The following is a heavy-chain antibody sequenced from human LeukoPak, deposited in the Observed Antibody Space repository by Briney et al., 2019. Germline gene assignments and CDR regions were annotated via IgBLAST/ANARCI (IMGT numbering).Heavy chain of an antibody. CDR2: IYYSGST. J-gene: IGHJ4*02. Sequence: PSETLSLTCTVSGGSISSYYWSWIRQPPGKGLEWIGYIYYSGSTNYNPSLKSRVTISVDTSKNQFSLKLSSVTAADTAVYYCARDVMCSGGSCYLDYWGQGTLVTVSS. V-gene: IGHV4-59*12. CDR3: ARDVMCSGGSCYLDY. D-gene: IGHD2-15*01. CDR1: GGSISSYY.